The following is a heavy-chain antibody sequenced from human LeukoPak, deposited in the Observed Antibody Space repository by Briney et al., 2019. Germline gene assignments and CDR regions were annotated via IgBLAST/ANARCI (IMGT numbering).Heavy chain of an antibody. V-gene: IGHV4-59*01. D-gene: IGHD3-3*01. Sequence: SSETLSLTCAVSGGSISSYYWSWIRQPPGKGLEWIGYIYYSGSTNYNPSLKSRVTISVDTSKNQFSLKLSSVTAADTAVYYCARGVRFLEWLFGLHPEIYFDYWGQGTLVTVSS. CDR1: GGSISSYY. J-gene: IGHJ4*02. CDR2: IYYSGST. CDR3: ARGVRFLEWLFGLHPEIYFDY.